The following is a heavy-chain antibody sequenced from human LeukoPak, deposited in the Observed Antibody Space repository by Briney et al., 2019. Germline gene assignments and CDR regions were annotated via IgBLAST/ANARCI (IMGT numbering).Heavy chain of an antibody. CDR2: INHSGST. J-gene: IGHJ4*02. V-gene: IGHV4-34*01. CDR1: GGSISSYY. D-gene: IGHD4-17*01. Sequence: SETLSLTCTVSGGSISSYYWSWIRQPPGKGLEWIGEINHSGSTNYNPSLKSRVIISVDTSKNQFSLKLSSVTAADTAVYYCARGRYGDLPLDYWGQGTLVTVSS. CDR3: ARGRYGDLPLDY.